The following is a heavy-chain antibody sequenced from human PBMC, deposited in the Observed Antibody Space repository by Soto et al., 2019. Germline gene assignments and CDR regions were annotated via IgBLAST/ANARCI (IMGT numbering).Heavy chain of an antibody. D-gene: IGHD5-18*01. CDR1: GGSISSYY. CDR2: IYYSGST. CDR3: ARRYGERTIRSLNWFDP. Sequence: SETLSLTCTVSGGSISSYYWSWIRQPPGKGLEWIGYIYYSGSTNYNPSLKSRVTISVDTSKNQFSLKLSSVTAADTAVYYCARRYGERTIRSLNWFDPWGKGTLVTVSS. J-gene: IGHJ5*02. V-gene: IGHV4-59*08.